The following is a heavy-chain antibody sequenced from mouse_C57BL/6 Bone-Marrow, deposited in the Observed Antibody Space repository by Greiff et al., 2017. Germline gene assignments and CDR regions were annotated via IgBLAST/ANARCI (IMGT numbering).Heavy chain of an antibody. V-gene: IGHV1-69*01. J-gene: IGHJ2*01. CDR1: GYTFTSYW. CDR2: IDPSDSYT. CDR3: ARGGFPYYFDY. Sequence: VQLQQPGAELVMPGASVKLSCKASGYTFTSYWMHWVKQRPGQGLEWIGEIDPSDSYTNYNQKFKGKSTLTVDKSSSTAYMQLSSLTSEDSAVXYCARGGFPYYFDYWGQGTTLTVSS.